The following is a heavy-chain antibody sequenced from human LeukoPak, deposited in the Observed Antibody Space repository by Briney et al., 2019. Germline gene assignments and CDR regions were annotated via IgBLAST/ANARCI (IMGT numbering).Heavy chain of an antibody. Sequence: ASVKVSCKASGGTFSSYAISWVRQAPGQGLEWMGGIIPIFGTANYAQKFQGRVTITADKPTSTAYMELSSLRSEDTAVYYCARGVGENWFDPWGQGTLVTVSS. CDR3: ARGVGENWFDP. D-gene: IGHD3-10*01. CDR1: GGTFSSYA. J-gene: IGHJ5*02. V-gene: IGHV1-69*06. CDR2: IIPIFGTA.